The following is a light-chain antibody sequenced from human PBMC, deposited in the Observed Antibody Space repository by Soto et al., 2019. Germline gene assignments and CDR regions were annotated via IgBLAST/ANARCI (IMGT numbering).Light chain of an antibody. CDR2: GAS. CDR1: QSVSSSY. V-gene: IGKV3-20*01. CDR3: QQYGSSPPMYT. Sequence: EIALTQSPGTLSLSPGERATLSCRASQSVSSSYLAWYQRKPGQAPRLLIYGASNRATGIPDRFSGSGSGTDFTLTISRLEPEDFSVYYCQQYGSSPPMYTFGQGTKLEIK. J-gene: IGKJ2*01.